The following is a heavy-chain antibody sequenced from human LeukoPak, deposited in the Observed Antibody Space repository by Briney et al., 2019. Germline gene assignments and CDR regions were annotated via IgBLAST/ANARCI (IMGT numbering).Heavy chain of an antibody. Sequence: GGSLRLSCAASGFTFSSYAMQWVRQAPGKGLEYVSAISSNGGSTYYANSVKGRFTISRDNSKNTLYLQMGSLRAEDMAVYYCARDPFFDYWGQGTLVTVSS. V-gene: IGHV3-64*01. J-gene: IGHJ4*02. CDR2: ISSNGGST. CDR3: ARDPFFDY. CDR1: GFTFSSYA.